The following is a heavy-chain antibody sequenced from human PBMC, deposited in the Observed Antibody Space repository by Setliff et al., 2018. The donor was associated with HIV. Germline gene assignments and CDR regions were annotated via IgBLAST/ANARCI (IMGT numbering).Heavy chain of an antibody. CDR1: GGPFSSSSYY. D-gene: IGHD6-13*01. V-gene: IGHV4-39*07. Sequence: PSETLSLTCTGSGGPFSSSSYYWGWIRQPPGKGLEWIGSLRPSGSTHYNPSLKSRFTITVDTSKNQFSLKVNSVTAADTAVYYCARGARLLAGYSDRWDYYYMAVWGKGTTVTVSS. CDR2: LRPSGST. CDR3: ARGARLLAGYSDRWDYYYMAV. J-gene: IGHJ6*03.